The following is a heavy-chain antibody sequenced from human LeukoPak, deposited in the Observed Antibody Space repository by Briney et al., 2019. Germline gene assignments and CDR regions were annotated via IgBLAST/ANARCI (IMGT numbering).Heavy chain of an antibody. CDR3: ARTRYYYNSRSYGAPYYFDY. J-gene: IGHJ4*02. CDR2: IYYSGST. Sequence: SETLSLTCAVFGGSISSNSYYWGWIRQPPGKGLEWIGSIYYSGSTYYNPSLKSRVTISVDTSKNQFSLKLSSVTAADTAVYYCARTRYYYNSRSYGAPYYFDYWGQGTLVTVSS. CDR1: GGSISSNSYY. V-gene: IGHV4-39*01. D-gene: IGHD3-10*01.